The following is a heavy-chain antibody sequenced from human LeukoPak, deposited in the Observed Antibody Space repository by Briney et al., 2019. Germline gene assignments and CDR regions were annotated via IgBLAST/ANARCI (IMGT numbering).Heavy chain of an antibody. CDR2: INPNSGGT. Sequence: SVRVSCKASGYTFTGYYMHWVRQAPGQGLEWMGWINPNSGGTNYAQKCQGRVTMTRETSISTAYMELSRLRSDDTAVYYCAREAQDIVVVVASTGYNWFDPWGQGTLVTVSS. CDR1: GYTFTGYY. J-gene: IGHJ5*02. D-gene: IGHD2-15*01. V-gene: IGHV1-2*02. CDR3: AREAQDIVVVVASTGYNWFDP.